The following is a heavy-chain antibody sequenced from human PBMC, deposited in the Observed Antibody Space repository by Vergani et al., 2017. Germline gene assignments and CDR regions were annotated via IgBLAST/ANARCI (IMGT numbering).Heavy chain of an antibody. CDR2: IYYRGST. Sequence: QVQLQESGPGLVKPSQTLSLTCTVSGGSISSGDYYWSWIRQPPGRGLEWIGYIYYRGSTYYNPSLKSRVTISVDTSKNQFSLKLSSVTAADTAVYYCARARRPAEPFYDILTGNYDYWGQGTLVTVSS. CDR3: ARARRPAEPFYDILTGNYDY. J-gene: IGHJ4*02. V-gene: IGHV4-30-4*01. D-gene: IGHD3-9*01. CDR1: GGSISSGDYY.